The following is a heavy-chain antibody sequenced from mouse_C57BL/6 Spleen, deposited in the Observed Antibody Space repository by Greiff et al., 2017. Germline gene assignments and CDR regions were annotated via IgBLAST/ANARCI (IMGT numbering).Heavy chain of an antibody. CDR2: LSGGGGTT. J-gene: IGHJ2*01. Sequence: EVKLMESGGGLVKPGGSLTLSCAASGFTFSSYTMSWVRQTPEKRLEWVATLSGGGGTTYYPDSVKGRFTISRDNAKNTLYLQMSSLRSGDTAVCYWARRELVLFDYWGQGTTLTVSS. V-gene: IGHV5-9*04. D-gene: IGHD4-1*01. CDR3: ARRELVLFDY. CDR1: GFTFSSYT.